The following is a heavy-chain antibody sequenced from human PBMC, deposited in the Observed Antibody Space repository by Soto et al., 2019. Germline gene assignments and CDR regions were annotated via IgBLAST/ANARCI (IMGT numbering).Heavy chain of an antibody. CDR3: ARDWWEEPAGKETVSQFDY. V-gene: IGHV3-33*01. D-gene: IGHD6-13*01. CDR2: IWSDGTKK. Sequence: QVHLVESGGGVVQPGRSLTLSCTASGFAFSNYGIHWVRQAPGRGLEWVAVIWSDGTKKFYAGSVRGRFTISRDNSKNTIYLQMNSLRAEDTAVYYCARDWWEEPAGKETVSQFDYWGQGTLFTVSS. J-gene: IGHJ4*02. CDR1: GFAFSNYG.